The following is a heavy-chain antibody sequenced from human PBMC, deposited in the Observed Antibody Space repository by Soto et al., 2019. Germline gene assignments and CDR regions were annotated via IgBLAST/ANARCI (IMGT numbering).Heavy chain of an antibody. V-gene: IGHV3-23*01. CDR3: AKGNEYSGYDNYYYYYMDV. CDR1: GFTFSSYA. D-gene: IGHD5-12*01. J-gene: IGHJ6*03. Sequence: QPGGSLRLSCAASGFTFSSYAMSWVRQAPGKGLEWVSAISGSGGSTYYADSVKGRFTISRDNSKNTLYLQMNSLRAEDTAVYYSAKGNEYSGYDNYYYYYMDVWGKGTTVTVSS. CDR2: ISGSGGST.